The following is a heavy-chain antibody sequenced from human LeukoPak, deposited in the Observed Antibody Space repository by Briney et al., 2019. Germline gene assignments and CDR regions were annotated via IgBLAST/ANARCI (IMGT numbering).Heavy chain of an antibody. V-gene: IGHV3-7*01. CDR2: GMGDGSVK. CDR3: ARDFRSGAHDY. J-gene: IGHJ4*02. Sequence: GGSLIFSCAASGFTYSTSWLSRVRQPPRKGLEVVASGMGDGSVKDYVDSVKGRFTNSRDNSKTSVFLQMDSLRPEDTALYYGARDFRSGAHDYWGQGTLLTVSS. CDR1: GFTYSTSW. D-gene: IGHD3-10*01.